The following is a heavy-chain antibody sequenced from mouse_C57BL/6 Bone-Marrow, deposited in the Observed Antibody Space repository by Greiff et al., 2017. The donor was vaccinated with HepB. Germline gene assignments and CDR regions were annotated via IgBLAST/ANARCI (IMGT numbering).Heavy chain of an antibody. CDR3: ARDYYGSKVDY. CDR1: GYTFTDYY. Sequence: EVQLQQSGPVLVKPGASVKMSCKASGYTFTDYYMNWVKQSHGKSLEWIGVINPYNGGTSYNQKFKGKATLTVDKSSSTAYMELNSLTSEDSAVYYCARDYYGSKVDYWGQGTTLTVSS. V-gene: IGHV1-19*01. CDR2: INPYNGGT. D-gene: IGHD1-1*01. J-gene: IGHJ2*01.